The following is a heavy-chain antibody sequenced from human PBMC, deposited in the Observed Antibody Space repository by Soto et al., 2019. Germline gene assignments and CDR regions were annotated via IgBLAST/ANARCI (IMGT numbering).Heavy chain of an antibody. Sequence: PSETLSLTCSVPGGAISSYYWSWVRQPAGKGLERIGRVFSSGSTNYNASLKSRVTMSIDTSKNEVSLTLRSVTAADTAVYYCARVAFSYFGMDVWGPGTTVTVSS. CDR2: VFSSGST. CDR3: ARVAFSYFGMDV. V-gene: IGHV4-4*07. D-gene: IGHD3-3*02. CDR1: GGAISSYY. J-gene: IGHJ6*02.